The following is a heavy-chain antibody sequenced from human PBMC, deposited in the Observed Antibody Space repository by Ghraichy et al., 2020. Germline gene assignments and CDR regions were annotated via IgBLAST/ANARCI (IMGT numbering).Heavy chain of an antibody. V-gene: IGHV3-23*01. CDR1: GFTFASFG. D-gene: IGHD2-15*01. CDR2: ISDSGDST. J-gene: IGHJ3*02. Sequence: GGSLRLSCAASGFTFASFGMSWVRQAPGKGLEWVSAISDSGDSTYYADSVKGRFTISRDNSKKTLYLQLNSLRGEDTALYYCSKIIGFATDGAFDIWGQGTMVTVSS. CDR3: SKIIGFATDGAFDI.